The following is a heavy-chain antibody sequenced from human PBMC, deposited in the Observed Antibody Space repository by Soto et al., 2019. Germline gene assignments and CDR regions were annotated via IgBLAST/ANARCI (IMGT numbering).Heavy chain of an antibody. V-gene: IGHV1-2*04. CDR3: ASQLVGASGMDV. CDR1: GYTFTGYY. D-gene: IGHD1-26*01. Sequence: ASVKVSCKASGYTFTGYYMHWVRQAPGQGLEWMGWIKPNSGGTNYAQKFQGWVTMTRDTSISTAYMELSRLRSDDTAVYYCASQLVGASGMDVWGQGTTVTVSS. CDR2: IKPNSGGT. J-gene: IGHJ6*02.